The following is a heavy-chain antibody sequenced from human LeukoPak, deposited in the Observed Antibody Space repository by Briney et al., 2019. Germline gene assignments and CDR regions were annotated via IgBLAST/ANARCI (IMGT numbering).Heavy chain of an antibody. V-gene: IGHV4-39*01. D-gene: IGHD3-22*01. Sequence: PSETLSLTCTVSGGSISSSSYYWGWIRQPPGKGLEWIGSIYYSGSTYYNPSLKSRVTISVDTFKNQFSLKLSSVTAADTAVYYCASHAPSVWYDSSGYYQGYFDYWGQGTLVTVSS. CDR3: ASHAPSVWYDSSGYYQGYFDY. J-gene: IGHJ4*02. CDR2: IYYSGST. CDR1: GGSISSSSYY.